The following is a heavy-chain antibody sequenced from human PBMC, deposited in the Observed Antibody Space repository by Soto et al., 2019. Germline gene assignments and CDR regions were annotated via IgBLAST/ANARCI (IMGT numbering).Heavy chain of an antibody. D-gene: IGHD6-25*01. CDR1: GGTFSSYA. J-gene: IGHJ6*02. CDR2: IIPIFGTA. V-gene: IGHV1-69*01. Sequence: QVQLVQSGAEVKKPGSSVKVSCKASGGTFSSYAISWVRQAPGQGLEWMGGIIPIFGTANYAQKFQGRVTITADESTSTAYMELSSLRSEDTAVYYCARDGGLQGGVYYYGMDVWGQGTTVTVSS. CDR3: ARDGGLQGGVYYYGMDV.